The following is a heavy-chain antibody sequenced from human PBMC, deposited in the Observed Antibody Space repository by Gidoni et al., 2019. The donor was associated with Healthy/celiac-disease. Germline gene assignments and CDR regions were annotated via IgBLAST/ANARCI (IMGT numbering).Heavy chain of an antibody. V-gene: IGHV3-23*01. CDR2: ISGSGGST. J-gene: IGHJ6*02. CDR1: GFTFSSYA. D-gene: IGHD6-6*01. Sequence: EVQLLESGGGLVQPGGSLRLSCAASGFTFSSYAMRWVRPAPGKGLEWVSAISGSGGSTYYADSVKGRFTISRDNSKNTLYLQMNSLRAEDTAVYYCAKSIAAPTGYYYYGMDVWGQGTTVTVSS. CDR3: AKSIAAPTGYYYYGMDV.